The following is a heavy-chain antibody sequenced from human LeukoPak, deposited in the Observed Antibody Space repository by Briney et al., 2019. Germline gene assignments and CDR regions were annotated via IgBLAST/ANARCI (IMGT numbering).Heavy chain of an antibody. CDR2: IYYSGST. J-gene: IGHJ6*03. V-gene: IGHV4-59*01. D-gene: IGHD3-22*01. CDR3: TRGSIAYYYMDV. Sequence: SETLSLTCTVSGGSISSYYWTWIRQPPGKGLQWIGYIYYSGSTNYNPSLKSRITISIDTSKNQFSLKLTSVTAADTAVYYCTRGSIAYYYMDVWGKGTTVTISS. CDR1: GGSISSYY.